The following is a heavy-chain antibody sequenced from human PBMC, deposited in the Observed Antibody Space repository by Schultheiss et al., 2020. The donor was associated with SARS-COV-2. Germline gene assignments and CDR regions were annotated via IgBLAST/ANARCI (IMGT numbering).Heavy chain of an antibody. D-gene: IGHD1-26*01. J-gene: IGHJ4*02. CDR1: GGSISSYY. Sequence: ETLSLTCTVSGGSISSYYWSWIRQPPGKGLEWIGYIYYSGSTNYNPSLKSRVTISVDTSKNQFSLKLSSVTAADTAVYYCARGTWELGKFDYGGQGTLVTVSS. CDR2: IYYSGST. CDR3: ARGTWELGKFDY. V-gene: IGHV4-59*01.